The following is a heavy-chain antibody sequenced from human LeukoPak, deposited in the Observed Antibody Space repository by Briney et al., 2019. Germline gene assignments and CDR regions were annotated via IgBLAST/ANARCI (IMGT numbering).Heavy chain of an antibody. D-gene: IGHD6-19*01. CDR3: ARDRYSGYSSGWYETALDY. Sequence: PGGSLRLSCAASGFTFSSYSMNWVRQAPGKGLEWVSSISSSSSYIYYADSVKGRFTISRDNAKNSLYLQMNSLRAEDTAVYYCARDRYSGYSSGWYETALDYWGQGTLVTVSS. CDR1: GFTFSSYS. CDR2: ISSSSSYI. J-gene: IGHJ4*02. V-gene: IGHV3-21*01.